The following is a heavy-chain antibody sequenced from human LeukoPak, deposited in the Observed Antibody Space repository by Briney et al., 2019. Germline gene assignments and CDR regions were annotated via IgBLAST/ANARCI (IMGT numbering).Heavy chain of an antibody. J-gene: IGHJ4*02. V-gene: IGHV4-59*01. Sequence: SKTLSLTCTVSGGSISSFFWSWIRQPPGKGLEWIGYVHSSGSTKYNPSLKSRLIISVDMSKNQFSLKLRSVSVADTAVYYCARLAPGNYDILTGDPKVVFDYWGQGALVTVSS. CDR2: VHSSGST. CDR3: ARLAPGNYDILTGDPKVVFDY. D-gene: IGHD3-9*01. CDR1: GGSISSFF.